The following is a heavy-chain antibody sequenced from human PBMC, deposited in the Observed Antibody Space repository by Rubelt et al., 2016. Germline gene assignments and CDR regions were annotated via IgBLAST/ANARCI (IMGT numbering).Heavy chain of an antibody. CDR2: ISYDGSNK. Sequence: QVQLVESGGGVVQPGRSLRLSCAASGFTFSSYGMHRVRQAPGKGLEWVAVISYDGSNKYYADSVKGRFTISRDNSKNTLYLQMNSLSAEDTAVYYCASPLAPDSSGFDYWGQGTLVTVSS. D-gene: IGHD3-22*01. J-gene: IGHJ4*02. CDR1: GFTFSSYG. CDR3: ASPLAPDSSGFDY. V-gene: IGHV3-30*03.